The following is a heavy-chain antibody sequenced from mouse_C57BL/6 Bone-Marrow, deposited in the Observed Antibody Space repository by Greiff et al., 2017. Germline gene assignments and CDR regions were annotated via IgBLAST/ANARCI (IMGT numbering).Heavy chain of an antibody. V-gene: IGHV1-15*01. CDR2: IDPETGGT. Sequence: VHLVESGAELVRPGASVTLSCKASGYTFTDYEMHWVKQTPVHGLEWIGAIDPETGGTAYNQKFKGKAILTADKSSSTAYMELRSLTSEDSAVYYCTKDGFYGINYVDYWGQGTTLTVSS. J-gene: IGHJ2*01. D-gene: IGHD1-1*01. CDR3: TKDGFYGINYVDY. CDR1: GYTFTDYE.